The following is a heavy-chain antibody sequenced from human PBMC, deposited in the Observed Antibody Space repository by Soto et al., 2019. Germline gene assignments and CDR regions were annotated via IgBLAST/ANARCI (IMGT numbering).Heavy chain of an antibody. CDR2: ISISGNNT. Sequence: VGSLRLSCAASAFRFSDYYMSWIRQAPGKGLDWVSYISISGNNTNYADSVKGRFTISRDNAKNSLYLQMNSLRVEDTAVYYCARYKTGGSYYRAFDIWGQGTMVTVSS. J-gene: IGHJ3*02. CDR3: ARYKTGGSYYRAFDI. CDR1: AFRFSDYY. V-gene: IGHV3-11*06. D-gene: IGHD1-26*01.